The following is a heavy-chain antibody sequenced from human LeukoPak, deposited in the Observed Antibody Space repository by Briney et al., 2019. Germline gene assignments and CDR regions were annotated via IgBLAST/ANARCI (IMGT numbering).Heavy chain of an antibody. V-gene: IGHV3-7*01. Sequence: PGGSLRLSCVASGFPFSSYWMTWVRQAPGKGLEWVANIKQDGSKKSYVDSVKGRFTISRDNAKNSLDLQMNSLRDEDTAVYYCARARASGRSGFDYWGQGTLVTVSS. D-gene: IGHD2-15*01. J-gene: IGHJ4*02. CDR2: IKQDGSKK. CDR3: ARARASGRSGFDY. CDR1: GFPFSSYW.